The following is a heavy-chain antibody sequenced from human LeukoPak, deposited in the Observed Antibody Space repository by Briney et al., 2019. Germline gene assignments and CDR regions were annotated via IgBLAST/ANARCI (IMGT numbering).Heavy chain of an antibody. J-gene: IGHJ4*02. Sequence: GGSLRLSCAASGFTFSNCAMIWVRQAPGKGLEWVSDISASGGSTNYADAVKGRLTISRDNSKNTLYLQMNSLRAEDAAVYYCAKGASASRHFDYWGQGTLVTVSS. V-gene: IGHV3-23*01. D-gene: IGHD1-26*01. CDR1: GFTFSNCA. CDR2: ISASGGST. CDR3: AKGASASRHFDY.